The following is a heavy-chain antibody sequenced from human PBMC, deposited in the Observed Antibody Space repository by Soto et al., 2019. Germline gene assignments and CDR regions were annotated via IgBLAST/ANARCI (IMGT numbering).Heavy chain of an antibody. CDR1: GGTFSSYA. D-gene: IGHD2-2*01. CDR3: AREGYCSSTSCYGYFQH. V-gene: IGHV1-69*04. CDR2: IIPILGIA. J-gene: IGHJ1*01. Sequence: QVQLVQSGAEVKKPGSSVKVSCKASGGTFSSYAISWVRQAPGQGLEWMGRIIPILGIANYAQKFQGRVTITADKSTSTAYMKLSSLRSEDTAVYYCAREGYCSSTSCYGYFQHWGQGTLVTVSS.